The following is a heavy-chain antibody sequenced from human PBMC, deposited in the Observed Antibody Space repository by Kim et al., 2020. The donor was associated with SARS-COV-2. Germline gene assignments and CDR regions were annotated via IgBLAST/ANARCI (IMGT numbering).Heavy chain of an antibody. V-gene: IGHV3-53*01. D-gene: IGHD4-17*01. Sequence: GGSLRLSCAASGITVSSNYMSWVRQAPGKGLGWVSLIYTGGATNYADSVKGRFTISRDNSKNTLYLQMNSLTVEDTAVYYCVREGGDYSGGYFDLWGRGTLVTVSS. CDR1: GITVSSNY. J-gene: IGHJ2*01. CDR3: VREGGDYSGGYFDL. CDR2: IYTGGAT.